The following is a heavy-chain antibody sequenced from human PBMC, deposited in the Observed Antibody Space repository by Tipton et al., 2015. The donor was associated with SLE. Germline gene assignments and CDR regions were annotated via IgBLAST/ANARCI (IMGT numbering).Heavy chain of an antibody. CDR3: ASLGY. Sequence: TLSLTCAVYGGSISSYYWSWIRQPPGKGLEWIGEINHSGSTNYNPSLKSRVTISVDTSKNQFSLKLSSVTAADTAVYYCASLGYWGQGTLVTVSS. V-gene: IGHV4-34*01. CDR2: INHSGST. J-gene: IGHJ4*02. CDR1: GGSISSYY.